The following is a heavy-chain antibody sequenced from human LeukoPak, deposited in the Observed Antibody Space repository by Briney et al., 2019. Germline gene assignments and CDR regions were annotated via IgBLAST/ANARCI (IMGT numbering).Heavy chain of an antibody. Sequence: SETLSLTCTVSGGSISSSSYYWGWIRQPPGQGLEWIGSIYYSGSTYYNPSLKSRVTISVDTSKNQFSLKLSSVTAADTAVYYCARDNRRDGYAFGYWGQGTLVTVSS. J-gene: IGHJ4*02. CDR3: ARDNRRDGYAFGY. CDR2: IYYSGST. D-gene: IGHD5-24*01. CDR1: GGSISSSSYY. V-gene: IGHV4-39*07.